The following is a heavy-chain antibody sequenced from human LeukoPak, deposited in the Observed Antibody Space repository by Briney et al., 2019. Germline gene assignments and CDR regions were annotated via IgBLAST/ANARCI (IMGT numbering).Heavy chain of an antibody. CDR2: MNPNSGST. CDR3: ARIAAPGNRRLNF. V-gene: IGHV1-8*01. D-gene: IGHD6-13*01. J-gene: IGHJ4*02. Sequence: ASVKVSCEASGYTFTTYDIKWVRQAAGQGLEWMGWMNPNSGSTGNAQKFQGRVTMTRNTSISTAYMELTSLTSEDTAVYFCARIAAPGNRRLNFWGQGTLVTVSS. CDR1: GYTFTTYD.